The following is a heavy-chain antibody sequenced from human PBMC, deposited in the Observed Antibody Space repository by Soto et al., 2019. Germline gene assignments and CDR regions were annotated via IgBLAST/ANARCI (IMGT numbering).Heavy chain of an antibody. D-gene: IGHD2-8*02. CDR1: GFTFSSYD. CDR2: ISSNGKNT. V-gene: IGHV3-21*01. Sequence: GGALRLSCAASGFTFSSYDMNWVRQAQGKGLEWVSSISSNGKNTYYVDSVKGRFTISRDNANNSVYLQMSSLRVEDTALYYCAKDSRPFGGVSGHDHWGQGTPVTVSS. J-gene: IGHJ5*02. CDR3: AKDSRPFGGVSGHDH.